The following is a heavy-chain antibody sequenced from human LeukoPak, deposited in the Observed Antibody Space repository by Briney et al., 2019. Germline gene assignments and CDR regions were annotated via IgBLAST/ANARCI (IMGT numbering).Heavy chain of an antibody. J-gene: IGHJ4*02. CDR1: GFTFSSYE. V-gene: IGHV3-48*03. CDR3: AKWDRIMITFGGVIVR. D-gene: IGHD3-16*02. Sequence: GGSLRLSCAASGFTFSSYEMNWVRQAPGKGLEWVSYISSSGSTIYYADSVKGRFTISRDNAKNSLYLQMNSLRAEDTAVYYCAKWDRIMITFGGVIVRWGQGTLVTVSS. CDR2: ISSSGSTI.